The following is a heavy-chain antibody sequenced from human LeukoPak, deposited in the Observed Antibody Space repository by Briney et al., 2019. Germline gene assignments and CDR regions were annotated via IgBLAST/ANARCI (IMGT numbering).Heavy chain of an antibody. CDR3: ASLYYGDYISYFDY. Sequence: SQTLSLTCAVSGDSLNSGSYSWSWIRQPPGKGLEWIGFTHHTGSSSHNPSLKSRVTISLEAYNNQFSLRLSSVTAADTAVYYCASLYYGDYISYFDYWGQGIMVSVSS. J-gene: IGHJ4*02. CDR2: THHTGSS. D-gene: IGHD4-17*01. V-gene: IGHV4-30-2*01. CDR1: GDSLNSGSYS.